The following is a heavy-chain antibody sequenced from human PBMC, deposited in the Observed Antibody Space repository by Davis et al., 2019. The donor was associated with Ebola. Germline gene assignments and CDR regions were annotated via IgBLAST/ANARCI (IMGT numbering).Heavy chain of an antibody. Sequence: ASVKVSCKISGYAFTTSYIQWVRQAPGKGLEWLGLLDPENGAMEKSEAFLDRITLTADTSTDTAYMALTGLTSDDTAVYFCATSRHNTAFDYWGQGTLVTVSP. CDR1: GYAFTTSY. V-gene: IGHV1-69-2*01. D-gene: IGHD2-2*02. J-gene: IGHJ4*02. CDR3: ATSRHNTAFDY. CDR2: LDPENGAM.